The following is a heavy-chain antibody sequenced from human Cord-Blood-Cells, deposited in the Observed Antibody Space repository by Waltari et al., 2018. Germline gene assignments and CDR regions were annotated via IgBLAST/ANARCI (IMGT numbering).Heavy chain of an antibody. D-gene: IGHD3-16*01. CDR1: GGSISSHY. V-gene: IGHV4-59*11. J-gene: IGHJ3*02. Sequence: QVQLQESGPGLVKSSETLSLTCTVSGGSISSHYWSWIRQPPGKGLEWIGYIYYSGSTNYNPSLKSRVTISVDTSKNQFSLKPSSVTAADTAVYYCARGGAFDIWGQGTMVTVSS. CDR2: IYYSGST. CDR3: ARGGAFDI.